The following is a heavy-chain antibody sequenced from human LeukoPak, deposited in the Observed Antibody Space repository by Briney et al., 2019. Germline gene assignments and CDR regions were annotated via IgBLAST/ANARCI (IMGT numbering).Heavy chain of an antibody. Sequence: PGGSLRLSCAASGFTFSDYYMSWIRQAPGKGLEWVSYISSSGSTIYYADSVKGRFTISRDNAKNSLYLQMNSLRAEDTAVYYCAGDLRVGGAAYNWFDSWDKGTLVTVSS. J-gene: IGHJ5*01. CDR2: ISSSGSTI. CDR3: AGDLRVGGAAYNWFDS. CDR1: GFTFSDYY. V-gene: IGHV3-11*04. D-gene: IGHD1-26*01.